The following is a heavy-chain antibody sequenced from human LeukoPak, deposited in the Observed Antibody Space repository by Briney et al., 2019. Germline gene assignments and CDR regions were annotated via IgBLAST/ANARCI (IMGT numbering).Heavy chain of an antibody. D-gene: IGHD3-10*01. CDR3: ASIMVRGAYDAFDI. CDR1: GGTFSSYA. J-gene: IGHJ3*02. Sequence: HGASVKVSCKASGGTFSSYAISWVRQAPGQGLEWMGRIIPIHGIANYAQKFRGRVTITADKSTSTAYMELSSLRSEDTAVYYCASIMVRGAYDAFDIWGQGTMVTVSS. V-gene: IGHV1-69*04. CDR2: IIPIHGIA.